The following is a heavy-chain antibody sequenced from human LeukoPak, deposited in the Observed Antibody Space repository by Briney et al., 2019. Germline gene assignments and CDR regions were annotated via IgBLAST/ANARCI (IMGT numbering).Heavy chain of an antibody. D-gene: IGHD6-19*01. CDR2: ISTYNGYT. J-gene: IGHJ4*02. CDR1: GYTFSRYG. CDR3: ARGQQWLGY. Sequence: GASMKVSCKASGYTFSRYGISWVRQAPGQGLEWMGWISTYNGYTIYAQKVQGRVTMTTDTSMTTAYMELRSLTYDDTAVYYCARGQQWLGYWGQGALVTVSS. V-gene: IGHV1-18*01.